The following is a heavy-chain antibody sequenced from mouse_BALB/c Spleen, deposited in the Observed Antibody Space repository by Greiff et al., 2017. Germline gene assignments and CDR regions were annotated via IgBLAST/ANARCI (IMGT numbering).Heavy chain of an antibody. Sequence: QVQLKESGPGLVQPSQSLSITCTVSGFSLTSYGVHWVRQSPGKGLEWLGVIWSGGSTDYNAAFISRLSISKDNSKSQVFFKMNSLQADDTAIYYCARTNYDYDPRYFDVWGAGTTVTVSS. CDR2: IWSGGST. CDR3: ARTNYDYDPRYFDV. CDR1: GFSLTSYG. V-gene: IGHV2-4-1*01. D-gene: IGHD2-4*01. J-gene: IGHJ1*01.